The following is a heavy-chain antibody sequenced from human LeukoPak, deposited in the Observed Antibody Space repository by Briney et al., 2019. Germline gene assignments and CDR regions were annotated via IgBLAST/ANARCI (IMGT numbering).Heavy chain of an antibody. CDR3: ARDYGGKMQAAFDI. J-gene: IGHJ3*02. Sequence: PGGSLRLSCAASGFTFSSYAMHWVRQAPGKGLEWVAVISYDGSNKYYADSVKGRFTISRDNAKNSLYLQMNSQRAEDTAVYYCARDYGGKMQAAFDIWGQGTMVTVSS. CDR1: GFTFSSYA. CDR2: ISYDGSNK. V-gene: IGHV3-30*04. D-gene: IGHD4-23*01.